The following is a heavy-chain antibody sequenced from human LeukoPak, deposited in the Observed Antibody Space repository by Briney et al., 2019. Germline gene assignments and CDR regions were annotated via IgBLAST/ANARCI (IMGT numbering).Heavy chain of an antibody. CDR1: GSTFSSYW. V-gene: IGHV3-7*01. J-gene: IGHJ4*02. D-gene: IGHD5-18*01. CDR3: ARDLFSYGANQDDY. Sequence: GGSLRLSCVASGSTFSSYWMNWVRQAPGKGLEWVANINHDGSDKYYVDSVKGRFTISRDNAKKSLYLQMNSLRAEDTAVYYCARDLFSYGANQDDYWGQGTLVTVSS. CDR2: INHDGSDK.